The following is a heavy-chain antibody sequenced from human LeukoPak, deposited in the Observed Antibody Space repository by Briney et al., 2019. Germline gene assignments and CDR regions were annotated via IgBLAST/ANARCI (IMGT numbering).Heavy chain of an antibody. CDR3: ARGRGPKYYYDSSGYYMPGRDY. CDR2: INHSGST. Sequence: SETLSLTCAVYGGSFSGYYWSWIRQPPGKGLEWIGEINHSGSTNYNPSLKSRVTISVDTSKNQFSLKLSSVTAADTAVYYCARGRGPKYYYDSSGYYMPGRDYWGQGTLVTVSS. J-gene: IGHJ4*02. D-gene: IGHD3-22*01. CDR1: GGSFSGYY. V-gene: IGHV4-34*01.